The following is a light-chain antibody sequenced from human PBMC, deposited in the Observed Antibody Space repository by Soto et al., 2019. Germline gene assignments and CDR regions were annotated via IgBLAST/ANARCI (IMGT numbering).Light chain of an antibody. V-gene: IGKV3-20*01. CDR3: QQYDSSPIT. CDR1: QSVSSSY. Sequence: EIVLTQSPGPLSLSPGERATLSCRASQSVSSSYLAWYQQKPGQAPSLLIYGASRRATGIPDRFSGSGSGTDFTLTISRLEPEDVAVYYCQQYDSSPITLGQGTRLEIK. CDR2: GAS. J-gene: IGKJ5*01.